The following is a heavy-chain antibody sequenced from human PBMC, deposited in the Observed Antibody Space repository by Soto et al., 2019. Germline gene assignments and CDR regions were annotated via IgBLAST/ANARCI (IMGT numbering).Heavy chain of an antibody. Sequence: EVQVVESGGGLVQPGGSLRLSCAASGFTFSRYDMHWVRQATGRGLEWVSGIGTSGDTYYAGSVKGRFTISRENAKNSVYLQMNSVRAGDTAAYYCARGALGFDPWGQGTLVAVSS. CDR1: GFTFSRYD. D-gene: IGHD6-6*01. CDR2: IGTSGDT. CDR3: ARGALGFDP. V-gene: IGHV3-13*04. J-gene: IGHJ5*02.